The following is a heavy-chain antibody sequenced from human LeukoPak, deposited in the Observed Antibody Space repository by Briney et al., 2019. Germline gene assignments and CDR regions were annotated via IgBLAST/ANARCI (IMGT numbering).Heavy chain of an antibody. D-gene: IGHD2-15*01. CDR3: ASGVALFDY. V-gene: IGHV4-39*01. CDR1: GGSISSSSYY. J-gene: IGHJ4*02. Sequence: SETLSLTCTVSGGSISSSSYYWGWIRQPPGKGLEWIGSIYYSGGTYYNPSLKSRVTISVDTSKNQFSLKLSSVTAADTAVYYCASGVALFDYWGQGTLVTVSS. CDR2: IYYSGGT.